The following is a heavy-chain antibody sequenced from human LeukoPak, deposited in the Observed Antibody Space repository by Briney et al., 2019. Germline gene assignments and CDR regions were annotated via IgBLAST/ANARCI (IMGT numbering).Heavy chain of an antibody. Sequence: SVTVSCKASLGTFSSYAISWVRQAPGQGLEWMGGIIPIFGTANYAQKFQGRVTVTADKSTSTAYMELSSLRSDDTAVYYCARRGYSRVAFDYWGQGTLVTVSS. D-gene: IGHD6-13*01. CDR3: ARRGYSRVAFDY. CDR1: LGTFSSYA. V-gene: IGHV1-69*06. CDR2: IIPIFGTA. J-gene: IGHJ4*02.